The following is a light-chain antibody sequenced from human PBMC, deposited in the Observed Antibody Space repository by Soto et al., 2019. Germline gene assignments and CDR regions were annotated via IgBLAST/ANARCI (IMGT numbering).Light chain of an antibody. CDR2: GAS. Sequence: EIVLTQSPGTLSLSPGERATLSCRASQSVSSSYLAWYQQKPGQAPRLLMSGASSRATGIPDRFSGGGSATDFTLTISRLEPEDFAVYYCQQYGSSPYTFGQGTKLEIK. J-gene: IGKJ2*01. CDR3: QQYGSSPYT. CDR1: QSVSSSY. V-gene: IGKV3-20*01.